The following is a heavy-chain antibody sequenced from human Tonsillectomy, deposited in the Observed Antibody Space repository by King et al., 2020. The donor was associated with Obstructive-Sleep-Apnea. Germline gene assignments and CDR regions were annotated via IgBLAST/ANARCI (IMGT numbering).Heavy chain of an antibody. Sequence: VQLVESGAEVKKPGSSVKVSCKASGVTFSSYAISWVRQAPGQGLEWMGGIIPTFGTANYAQKFQGRVTITADESTSTAYMELSSLRSEDTAVYYCARALGIAAAGAEYYYGMDVWGQGTTVTVSS. J-gene: IGHJ6*02. V-gene: IGHV1-69*01. D-gene: IGHD6-13*01. CDR2: IIPTFGTA. CDR1: GVTFSSYA. CDR3: ARALGIAAAGAEYYYGMDV.